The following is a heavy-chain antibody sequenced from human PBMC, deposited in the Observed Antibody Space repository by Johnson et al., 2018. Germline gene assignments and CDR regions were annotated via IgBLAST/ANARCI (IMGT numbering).Heavy chain of an antibody. Sequence: QVQLVESGGGLVQPGGSLRLSCVASGFIFSDQYMDWIRQAPGKGLEWVADISYDGRNKNYADSVKGRFAISRDNSKNTLYVQMDSRRAEDTAVDYCAKDRSVRYSSRWSDAFDIWGPGTMVTVSS. CDR3: AKDRSVRYSSRWSDAFDI. CDR1: GFIFSDQY. J-gene: IGHJ3*02. CDR2: ISYDGRNK. D-gene: IGHD6-13*01. V-gene: IGHV3-30*18.